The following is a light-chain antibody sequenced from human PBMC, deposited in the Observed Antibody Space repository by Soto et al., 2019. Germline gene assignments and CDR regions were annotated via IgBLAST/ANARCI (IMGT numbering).Light chain of an antibody. CDR1: QSVGRS. V-gene: IGKV3-20*01. Sequence: EIVLTQSPATLSLSPGERATLSCWASQSVGRSLAWYQQKPGQAPRLLIYGAFKRATGIPDRFSGSGSGTDFTLTISRLEPEDFAVYYCQQYGTSPRTFGQGTKVDIK. CDR2: GAF. CDR3: QQYGTSPRT. J-gene: IGKJ1*01.